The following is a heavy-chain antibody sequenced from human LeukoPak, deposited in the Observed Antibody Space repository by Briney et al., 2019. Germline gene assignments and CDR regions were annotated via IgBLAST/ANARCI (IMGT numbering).Heavy chain of an antibody. J-gene: IGHJ4*02. CDR3: ARDLHSSSWYTEVC. CDR2: IIPIFGTA. V-gene: IGHV1-69*13. CDR1: GGTFSSYA. Sequence: GASVKVSCKASGGTFSSYAISWVRQAPGQGLEWMGGIIPIFGTANYARKFQGRVTITADESTSTAYMELSSLRSEDTAVYYCARDLHSSSWYTEVCWGQGTPVTVSS. D-gene: IGHD6-13*01.